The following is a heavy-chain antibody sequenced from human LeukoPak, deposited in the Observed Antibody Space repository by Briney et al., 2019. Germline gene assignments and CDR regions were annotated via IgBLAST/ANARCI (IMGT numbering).Heavy chain of an antibody. D-gene: IGHD4-17*01. CDR2: VYPADSNI. V-gene: IGHV5-51*01. Sequence: GESLKISCKGSGYSFTSGWIGWVRQMPGKGLEWMGVVYPADSNIKYSPSFQGQVTISADKSISTAYLQWSSLKASDAAMYYCARSDYGYGMDVWGQGTTVTVSS. CDR3: ARSDYGYGMDV. J-gene: IGHJ6*02. CDR1: GYSFTSGW.